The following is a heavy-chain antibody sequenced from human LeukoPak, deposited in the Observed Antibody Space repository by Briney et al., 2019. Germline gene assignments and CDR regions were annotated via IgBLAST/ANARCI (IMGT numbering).Heavy chain of an antibody. V-gene: IGHV3-48*01. D-gene: IGHD4-17*01. J-gene: IGHJ4*02. CDR1: GFTFSSYS. CDR3: ARDHLYGDYPFDY. Sequence: SGGSLRLSCAASGFTFSSYSMNWVRQTPGKGLEWVSYISSSSSTIYYADSVKGRFTISRDNAKNSLYLQMNSLRAEDTAVYYCARDHLYGDYPFDYWGQGTLVTVSS. CDR2: ISSSSSTI.